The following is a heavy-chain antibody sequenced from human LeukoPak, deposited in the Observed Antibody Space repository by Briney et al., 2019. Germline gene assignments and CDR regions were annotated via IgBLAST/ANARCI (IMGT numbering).Heavy chain of an antibody. CDR3: ARDRWGRQLGYYFDY. V-gene: IGHV3-30*03. J-gene: IGHJ4*02. CDR2: ISYDGSNK. Sequence: GGSLRLSCVASGFTFSSYGMHWVRQAPGKGLEWVAVISYDGSNKYYADSVKGRFTISRDNSKNTLYLQMNSLRAEDTAVYYCARDRWGRQLGYYFDYWGQGTLVTVSS. CDR1: GFTFSSYG. D-gene: IGHD6-13*01.